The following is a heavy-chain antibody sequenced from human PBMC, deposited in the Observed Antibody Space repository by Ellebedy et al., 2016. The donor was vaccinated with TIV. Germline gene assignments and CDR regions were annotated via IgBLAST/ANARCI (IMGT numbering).Heavy chain of an antibody. Sequence: GESLKISCAASGFTFSSYAMSWVRQAPGKGLEWVSAISGSGGSTYYADSVKGRFTISRDNSKNTLYLQMNSLRAEDTAVYYCAKSVEDYYYYYGMDVWGQGTTVTVSS. CDR2: ISGSGGST. J-gene: IGHJ6*02. CDR1: GFTFSSYA. CDR3: AKSVEDYYYYYGMDV. V-gene: IGHV3-23*01. D-gene: IGHD2-15*01.